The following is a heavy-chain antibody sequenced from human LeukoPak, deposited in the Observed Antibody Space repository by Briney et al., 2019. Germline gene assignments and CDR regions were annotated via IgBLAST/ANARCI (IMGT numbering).Heavy chain of an antibody. CDR2: INPNSGGT. J-gene: IGHJ4*02. CDR3: ASVDSGYDRLGY. D-gene: IGHD5-12*01. CDR1: GYTFTGYY. Sequence: ASVKVSCKASGYTFTGYYIHWVRQAPGQGLEWMGWINPNSGGTNYAQKFQGRVTMTRDTSISTAYMELSRLRSDDTAVYYCASVDSGYDRLGYWGQGTLVTVSS. V-gene: IGHV1-2*02.